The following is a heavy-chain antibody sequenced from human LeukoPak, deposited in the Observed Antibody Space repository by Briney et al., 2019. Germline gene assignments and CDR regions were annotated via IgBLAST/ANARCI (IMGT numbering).Heavy chain of an antibody. CDR3: AKGGSKAPDY. CDR1: GLSFSNYW. Sequence: GGSLRLSCAASGLSFSNYWMHWVRQAPGKGLVWVSRINSEGGSTSYADSVKGRFTISRDSAKNTLYLQMNSLRAEDTAVYYCAKGGSKAPDYWGQGTLVTVSS. V-gene: IGHV3-74*01. CDR2: INSEGGST. D-gene: IGHD4-11*01. J-gene: IGHJ4*02.